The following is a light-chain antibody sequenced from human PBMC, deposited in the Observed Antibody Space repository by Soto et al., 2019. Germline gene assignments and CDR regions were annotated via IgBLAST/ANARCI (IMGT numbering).Light chain of an antibody. J-gene: IGKJ1*01. CDR2: DAS. Sequence: EIVMTQSPATLSVSPGERATLSCRASQSVNIYLAWYQQKPGQAPRLLIYDASTRATGIPARISGSGSGTEFTLTVSGLQSEDFAVYYCQQYSNWRTFGQGTKVDIK. CDR3: QQYSNWRT. CDR1: QSVNIY. V-gene: IGKV3-15*01.